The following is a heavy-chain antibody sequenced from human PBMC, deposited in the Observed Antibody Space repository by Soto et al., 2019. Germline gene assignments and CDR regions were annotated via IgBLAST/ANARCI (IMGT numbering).Heavy chain of an antibody. CDR3: ARDSVTYSDFSTGYRGTPDW. CDR1: GFTFSSYS. V-gene: IGHV3-21*01. Sequence: EVQLVESGGGLVKPGGSLRLSCAASGFTFSSYSMNWVRQAPGKGLEWVSLISSSGSYIYYADSVKGRFTISRDNAKNSLFREMHSLRAGDTPVYYCARDSVTYSDFSTGYRGTPDWWVQGPLVTVSA. J-gene: IGHJ4*02. CDR2: ISSSGSYI. D-gene: IGHD3-3*01.